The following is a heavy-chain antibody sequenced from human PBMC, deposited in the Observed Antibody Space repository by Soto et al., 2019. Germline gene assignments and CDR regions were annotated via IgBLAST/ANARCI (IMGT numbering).Heavy chain of an antibody. D-gene: IGHD2-15*01. V-gene: IGHV3-23*01. Sequence: EVLLLESGGGLVPPGGSLRLTCKTSGFEFSAHAMGWVRQAPGKRLEWVSAISGDGDSTSYADSVKGRMTISRDNSQNTVDLYMTSLTTDDTAIYYCAKDRLRALVVVSGTFDSWGQGALVSVSS. J-gene: IGHJ4*02. CDR2: ISGDGDST. CDR3: AKDRLRALVVVSGTFDS. CDR1: GFEFSAHA.